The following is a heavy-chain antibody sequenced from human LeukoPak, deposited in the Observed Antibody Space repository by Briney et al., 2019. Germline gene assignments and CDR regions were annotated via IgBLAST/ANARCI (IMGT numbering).Heavy chain of an antibody. V-gene: IGHV4-38-2*02. J-gene: IGHJ5*02. Sequence: SETLSLTCTVSGYPISSGYYWGWIRQPPGKGLEWIGSIYHSGSTYYNPSLKSRVTISVDTSKNQFSLKLSSVTATDTAVYYCARTLYSSGWYWFDPWGQGTLVTVSS. CDR3: ARTLYSSGWYWFDP. CDR1: GYPISSGYY. D-gene: IGHD6-19*01. CDR2: IYHSGST.